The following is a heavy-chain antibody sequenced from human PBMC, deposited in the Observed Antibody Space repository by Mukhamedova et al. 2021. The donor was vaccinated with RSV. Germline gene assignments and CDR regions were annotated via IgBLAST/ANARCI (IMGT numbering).Heavy chain of an antibody. Sequence: GLEWVSAISGAGGSTYYAVSVKGRFTISRDNSKNTLYLQMNSLRAEDTAVYYCAKEWLPPWGGQGTLVTGSS. J-gene: IGHJ4*02. CDR2: ISGAGGST. V-gene: IGHV3-23*01. D-gene: IGHD3-22*01. CDR3: AKEWLPPW.